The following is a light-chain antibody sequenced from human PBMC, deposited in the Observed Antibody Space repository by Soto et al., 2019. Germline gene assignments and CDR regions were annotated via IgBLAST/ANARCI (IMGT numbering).Light chain of an antibody. V-gene: IGLV4-69*01. CDR3: QTWGTDIPV. J-gene: IGLJ1*01. CDR1: SGHSSYA. CDR2: LNSDGSH. Sequence: QPVLTQSPSVSASLGASVKLTCTLSSGHSSYAIAWHQQQPERGPRFLLKLNSDGSHNKGDGIPDRFSGSSSGAERFLTISSLQSADESGYYCQTWGTDIPVFGTGTNFTV.